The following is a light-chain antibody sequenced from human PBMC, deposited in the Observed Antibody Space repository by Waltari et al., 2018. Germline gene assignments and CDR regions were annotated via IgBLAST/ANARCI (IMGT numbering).Light chain of an antibody. Sequence: EIELTQSPGTLSLSPGERATLSCRASQSVSRALAWYQQKPGQAPRLLISGASNRATGIPDRFSGSGSGTDFSLTISSLEPEDFAVYYCQHYVRLPATFGQGTKVEIK. CDR3: QHYVRLPAT. CDR2: GAS. CDR1: QSVSRA. J-gene: IGKJ1*01. V-gene: IGKV3-20*01.